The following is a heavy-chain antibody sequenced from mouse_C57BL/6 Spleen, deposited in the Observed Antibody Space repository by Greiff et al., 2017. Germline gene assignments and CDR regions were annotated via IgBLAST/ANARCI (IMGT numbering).Heavy chain of an antibody. J-gene: IGHJ2*01. CDR1: GYAFSSSW. V-gene: IGHV1-82*01. Sequence: VQLQQSGPELVKPGASVKISCKASGYAFSSSWMNWVKQRPGKGLERIGRIYPGDGDTNYNGKFKGKATLTADKSSSTAYMQLSSLTSEDSAVYFCARTGGYYSFDYWGQGTTLTVSS. CDR3: ARTGGYYSFDY. CDR2: IYPGDGDT. D-gene: IGHD2-3*01.